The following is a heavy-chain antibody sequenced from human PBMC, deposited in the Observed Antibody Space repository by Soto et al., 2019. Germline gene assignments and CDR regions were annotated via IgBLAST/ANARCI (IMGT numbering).Heavy chain of an antibody. D-gene: IGHD6-6*01. V-gene: IGHV5-51*01. J-gene: IGHJ6*02. Sequence: GESLKISCKGSGYSFTSYWIGWVRQMPGKGLEWMGIIYPGDSDTRYSPSFQGQVTISADKSICTAYLQWSSLKASDTAMYYCARLGSSSLYYYYGMDVWGQGTTVTVSS. CDR1: GYSFTSYW. CDR2: IYPGDSDT. CDR3: ARLGSSSLYYYYGMDV.